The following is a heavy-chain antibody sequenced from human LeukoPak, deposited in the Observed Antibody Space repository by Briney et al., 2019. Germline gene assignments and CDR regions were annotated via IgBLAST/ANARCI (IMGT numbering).Heavy chain of an antibody. D-gene: IGHD6-13*01. Sequence: GGSLRLSCAASGFTFSTYTMNWVRLAPGKGLEWVSSISSSSSYIYYADSVKGRFTISRDNAKKSLYLQMNSLKPEDTAVYYCARVAEAAAFDSWGQGTLVTVSS. V-gene: IGHV3-21*01. CDR2: ISSSSSYI. J-gene: IGHJ4*02. CDR1: GFTFSTYT. CDR3: ARVAEAAAFDS.